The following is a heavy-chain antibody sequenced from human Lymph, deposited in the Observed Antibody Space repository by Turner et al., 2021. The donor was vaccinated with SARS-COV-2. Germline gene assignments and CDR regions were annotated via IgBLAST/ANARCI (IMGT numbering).Heavy chain of an antibody. CDR3: ARERGSISGSVRGMDV. CDR2: IIPIFGIA. D-gene: IGHD7-27*01. Sequence: QVQLVQSGAGVKRPGSSVKVSCKACGGTFSSYHAINWVRQAPGQGREWMGGIIPIFGIANYAQKFQGRVTITADESTNTAYMELSSLRSENTAVYYCARERGSISGSVRGMDVWGQGTTVTVSS. J-gene: IGHJ6*02. CDR1: GGTFSSYHA. V-gene: IGHV1-69*01.